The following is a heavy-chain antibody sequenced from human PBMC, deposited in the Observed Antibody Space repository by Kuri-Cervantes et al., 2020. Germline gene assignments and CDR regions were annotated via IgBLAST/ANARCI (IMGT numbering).Heavy chain of an antibody. V-gene: IGHV3-66*01. Sequence: GESLKISCAASGFTVGSNYMSWVRQAPGKGLEWVSVIYSGGSTYYADSVKGRFTISRDNSKNTLYLQMNSLRAEDTAVYYCATAPLSGTTLSLFDYWGQGTLVTVSS. CDR3: ATAPLSGTTLSLFDY. CDR2: IYSGGST. D-gene: IGHD1-7*01. J-gene: IGHJ4*02. CDR1: GFTVGSNY.